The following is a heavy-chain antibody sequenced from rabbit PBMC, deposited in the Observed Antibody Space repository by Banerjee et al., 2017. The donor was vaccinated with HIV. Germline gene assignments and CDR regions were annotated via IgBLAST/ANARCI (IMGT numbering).Heavy chain of an antibody. D-gene: IGHD7-1*01. J-gene: IGHJ4*01. Sequence: QLKETGGGLVQPGGSLTLSCKASGFDFSSYYMSWVRQAPGKGLEWIGIIYAGKGSTDYASWVNGRFTISSDNAQNTVDLQMNSLTAADTATYFCARGWNNTGGPYGGNLWGQGTLVTV. CDR3: ARGWNNTGGPYGGNL. CDR2: IYAGKGST. V-gene: IGHV1S7*01. CDR1: GFDFSSYY.